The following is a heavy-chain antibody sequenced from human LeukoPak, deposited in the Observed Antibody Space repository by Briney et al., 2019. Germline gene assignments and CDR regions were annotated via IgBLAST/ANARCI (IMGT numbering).Heavy chain of an antibody. CDR2: IRYSVST. Sequence: KPSETLSLTCTVSGGSITTYFWSWIRQPPGKGLEWVGYIRYSVSTSYNPSLKSRVTMSVDTSKNQFSLKLSSVTAADTAVYYCASDFGVVFNWFDPWGQGTLVTVSS. D-gene: IGHD3-3*01. J-gene: IGHJ5*02. V-gene: IGHV4-59*08. CDR3: ASDFGVVFNWFDP. CDR1: GGSITTYF.